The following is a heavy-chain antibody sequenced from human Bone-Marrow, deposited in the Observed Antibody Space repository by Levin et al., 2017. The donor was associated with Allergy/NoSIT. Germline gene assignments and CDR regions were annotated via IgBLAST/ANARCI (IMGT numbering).Heavy chain of an antibody. D-gene: IGHD6-19*01. Sequence: PSQTLSLTCTVSGGSMNDYYWSWVRQTPGKGLEWIGYIYFKGSTNYNPSLKGRVTMSVDTSKTQFSLKLTSMTAADTAVYYCARGGGTSGWYGWYFDLWGRGTLVTVSS. V-gene: IGHV4-59*12. CDR2: IYFKGST. CDR1: GGSMNDYY. CDR3: ARGGGTSGWYGWYFDL. J-gene: IGHJ2*01.